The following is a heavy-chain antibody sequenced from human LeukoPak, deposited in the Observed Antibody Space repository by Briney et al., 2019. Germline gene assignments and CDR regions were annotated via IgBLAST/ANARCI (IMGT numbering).Heavy chain of an antibody. Sequence: GESLKISCKGSGYSFTSYWIGWVRQIPGKGLEWMGIIYPGDSDTRYSPSFQGQVTISADKSISTAYLQWSSLKASDTAMYYCARLLGDFWSGYHSRFDYWGQGTLVTVSS. CDR1: GYSFTSYW. CDR3: ARLLGDFWSGYHSRFDY. D-gene: IGHD3-3*01. V-gene: IGHV5-51*01. CDR2: IYPGDSDT. J-gene: IGHJ4*02.